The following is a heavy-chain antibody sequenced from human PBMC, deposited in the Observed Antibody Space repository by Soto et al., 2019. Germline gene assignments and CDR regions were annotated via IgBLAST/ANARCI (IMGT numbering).Heavy chain of an antibody. J-gene: IGHJ4*02. CDR2: IIPIFGTA. V-gene: IGHV1-69*01. Sequence: LVQSGAEVKKPGSSVKVSCKASGGTFSSYSINWXXXAPGQGLEWMGEIIPIFGTANYAQKFQGRVTITADESTSTAYMELSSMRSEDTAVYYCARDGGRHSGGIDYWGQGTLVTVSS. D-gene: IGHD1-26*01. CDR3: ARDGGRHSGGIDY. CDR1: GGTFSSYS.